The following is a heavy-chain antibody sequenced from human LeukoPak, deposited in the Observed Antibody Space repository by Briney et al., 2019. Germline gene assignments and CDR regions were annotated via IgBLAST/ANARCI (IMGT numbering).Heavy chain of an antibody. CDR3: ARETSSWISTYYYYGMDV. D-gene: IGHD6-13*01. Sequence: GGSLRLSCAASGLTFSSYGMHWVRQAPGKGLEWVAVIWYDGSNKYYADSVKGRFTISRDNSKNTLYLQMNSLRAEDTAVYYCARETSSWISTYYYYGMDVWGQGTTVTVSS. CDR2: IWYDGSNK. V-gene: IGHV3-33*01. CDR1: GLTFSSYG. J-gene: IGHJ6*02.